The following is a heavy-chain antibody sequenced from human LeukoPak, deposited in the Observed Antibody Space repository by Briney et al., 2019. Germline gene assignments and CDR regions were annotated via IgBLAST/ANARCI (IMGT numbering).Heavy chain of an antibody. D-gene: IGHD1-26*01. Sequence: SETLSLTCAVYGGSFSGYYWSWIRQPPGKGLEWIGEINHSGSTNYNPSLKSRVTMSVDTSKNQFSLKLSSVTAADTAVYYCARAIVGALYNWFDPWGQGTLVTVSS. CDR2: INHSGST. J-gene: IGHJ5*02. CDR3: ARAIVGALYNWFDP. CDR1: GGSFSGYY. V-gene: IGHV4-34*01.